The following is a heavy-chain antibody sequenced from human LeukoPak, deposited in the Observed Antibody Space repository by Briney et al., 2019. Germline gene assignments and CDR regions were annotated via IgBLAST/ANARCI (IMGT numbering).Heavy chain of an antibody. CDR3: ARDEGYTYGNFHYYYMDV. J-gene: IGHJ6*03. CDR1: EFTFGDYA. V-gene: IGHV3-23*01. CDR2: ISGSGGST. D-gene: IGHD5-18*01. Sequence: PGGSLRLSCTASEFTFGDYAISWVRQAPGKGLEWVSAISGSGGSTYYADSVKGRFTIPRDNSKNTLYLQMNSLRAEDTAVYYCARDEGYTYGNFHYYYMDVWGKGTTVTVSS.